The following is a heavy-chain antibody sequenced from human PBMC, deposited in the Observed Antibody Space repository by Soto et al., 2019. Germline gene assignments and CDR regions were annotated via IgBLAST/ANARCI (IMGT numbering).Heavy chain of an antibody. CDR3: ARDRGGYCGGGSCSAAWFDP. D-gene: IGHD2-15*01. Sequence: QVQLVQSGAEEKRPGASVKISCKASGYTFSSYPIHWVRQAPGHRLEWMGWINSGNGYTKYSQKFQARVSITRDTPATTAYMQLSSLSAEDTAVYSCARDRGGYCGGGSCSAAWFDPWGQGTLVTVSS. CDR1: GYTFSSYP. V-gene: IGHV1-3*05. J-gene: IGHJ5*02. CDR2: INSGNGYT.